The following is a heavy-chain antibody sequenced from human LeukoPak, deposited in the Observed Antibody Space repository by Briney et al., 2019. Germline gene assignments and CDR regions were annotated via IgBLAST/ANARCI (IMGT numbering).Heavy chain of an antibody. CDR3: ARDLNREDFDY. Sequence: GGSLRLSCAASGFGFSSYDMHWVRQAPGKGLEWVVIIWFDGSAKYYGDSVKGRFTISRDNSKNTLYLQMNSLRVEDTAVYYCARDLNREDFDYWGQGTLVAVS. V-gene: IGHV3-33*01. CDR2: IWFDGSAK. D-gene: IGHD1-14*01. J-gene: IGHJ4*02. CDR1: GFGFSSYD.